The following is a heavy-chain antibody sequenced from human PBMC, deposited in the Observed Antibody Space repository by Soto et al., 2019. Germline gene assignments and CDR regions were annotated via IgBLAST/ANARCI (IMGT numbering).Heavy chain of an antibody. D-gene: IGHD2-15*01. V-gene: IGHV4-34*01. Sequence: KASETLSLTCAVYGGSFSGYYWSWIRQPPGKGLEWIGEINHSGSTNYNPSLKSRVTISVDTSKNQFSLKLSSVTAADTAVYYCARGLRGYYCSGGSCYGYYFDYWGQGTLVTVSS. CDR1: GGSFSGYY. CDR3: ARGLRGYYCSGGSCYGYYFDY. J-gene: IGHJ4*02. CDR2: INHSGST.